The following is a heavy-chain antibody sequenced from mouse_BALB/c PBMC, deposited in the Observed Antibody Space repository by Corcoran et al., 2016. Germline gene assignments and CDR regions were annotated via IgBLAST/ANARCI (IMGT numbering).Heavy chain of an antibody. CDR1: GYTFTSYV. V-gene: IGHV1S136*01. D-gene: IGHD2-2*01. J-gene: IGHJ2*01. Sequence: EVQLQQSGPELVKPGASVKMSCKASGYTFTSYVMHWVKQKPGQGLEWIGYIYPYNDDTKYNEEFKGKATLTSDKSSSTAYMELRSLTSEDSAVYYCAREVPGGYPFDYWGQGTTLPFSS. CDR2: IYPYNDDT. CDR3: AREVPGGYPFDY.